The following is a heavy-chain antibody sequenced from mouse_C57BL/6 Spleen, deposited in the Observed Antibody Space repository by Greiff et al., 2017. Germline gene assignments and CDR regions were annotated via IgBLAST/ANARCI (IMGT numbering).Heavy chain of an antibody. CDR1: GFTFTDYY. D-gene: IGHD2-10*01. CDR2: IRNKANGYTT. J-gene: IGHJ4*01. Sequence: EVQLVESGGGLVQPGGSLSLSCAASGFTFTDYYMSWVRQPPGKALEWLGFIRNKANGYTTEYSASVKGRFTISRDNSQSILYLQMNALRAEDSATYYCARSYYGNYDYYAMDYWGQGTSVTVSS. V-gene: IGHV7-3*01. CDR3: ARSYYGNYDYYAMDY.